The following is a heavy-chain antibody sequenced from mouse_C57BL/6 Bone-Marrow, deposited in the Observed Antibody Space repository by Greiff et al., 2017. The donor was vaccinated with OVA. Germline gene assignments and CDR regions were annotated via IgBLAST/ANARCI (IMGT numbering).Heavy chain of an antibody. J-gene: IGHJ3*01. CDR1: GFTFSDYG. CDR3: ARQDGYPFAY. Sequence: DVQLVESGGDLVQPGGSLKLSCAASGFTFSDYGMAWVRQAPRKGPEWVAFISNLAYSIYYADTVTGRFTISRENAKNTLYLEMSSLRSEDTAMYYCARQDGYPFAYWGQGTLVTVSA. CDR2: ISNLAYSI. V-gene: IGHV5-15*01. D-gene: IGHD2-3*01.